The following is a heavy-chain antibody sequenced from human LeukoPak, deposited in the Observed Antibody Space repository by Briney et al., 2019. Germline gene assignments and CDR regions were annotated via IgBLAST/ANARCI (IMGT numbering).Heavy chain of an antibody. J-gene: IGHJ4*02. CDR2: IYYSGST. V-gene: IGHV4-59*01. Sequence: PSETLSLTCTVSGGSISSYYWSWIRQPPGKGLEWIGYIYYSGSTNYNPSLKSRVTISVDTSKNQFSLKLSSVTAADTAVYYCARASRIFGVAKGYFDYWGQGTLVTVSS. CDR3: ARASRIFGVAKGYFDY. CDR1: GGSISSYY. D-gene: IGHD3-3*01.